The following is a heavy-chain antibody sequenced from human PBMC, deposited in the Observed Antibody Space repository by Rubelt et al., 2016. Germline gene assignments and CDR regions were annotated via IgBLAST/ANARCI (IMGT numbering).Heavy chain of an antibody. J-gene: IGHJ4*02. V-gene: IGHV3-48*04. CDR2: ISSTSSHL. CDR1: GFTFSSNS. CDR3: GKDDCTGGSCTFDF. D-gene: IGHD2-15*01. Sequence: GGLVQPGGSLRLSCEASGFTFSSNSMNWVRQAPGKGLEWVSYISSTSSHLYYDDSVKGRFTISRDNAKDSLSLQMNSLRTDDTASYYCGKDDCTGGSCTFDFWGQGTLVTVSS.